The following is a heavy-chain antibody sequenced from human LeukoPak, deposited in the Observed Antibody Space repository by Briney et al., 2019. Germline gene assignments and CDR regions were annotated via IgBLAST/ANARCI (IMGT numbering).Heavy chain of an antibody. CDR1: GFTFSSYA. CDR3: ARQMVWSGYEWFGP. Sequence: GGSLRLSCAASGFTFSSYAMHWVRQAPGKGLEWVAVISYDGSNKYYADSVKGRFTISRDNSKNTLYLQMNSLRAEDTAVYYCARQMVWSGYEWFGPWGQGTLVTVSS. V-gene: IGHV3-30*01. CDR2: ISYDGSNK. D-gene: IGHD3-3*01. J-gene: IGHJ5*02.